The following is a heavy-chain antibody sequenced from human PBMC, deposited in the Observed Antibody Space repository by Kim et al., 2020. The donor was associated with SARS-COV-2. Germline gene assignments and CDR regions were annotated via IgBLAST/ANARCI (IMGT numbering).Heavy chain of an antibody. V-gene: IGHV4-34*01. Sequence: SQTLSLTCAVYGGSFSGYYWSWIRQPPGKGLEWIGEINHSGSTNYNPSLKSRVTISVDTSKNQFSLKLSSVTAADTAVYYCARGPIAVAGTGSLYAFDIWGQGTMVTVSS. D-gene: IGHD6-19*01. CDR1: GGSFSGYY. CDR3: ARGPIAVAGTGSLYAFDI. J-gene: IGHJ3*02. CDR2: INHSGST.